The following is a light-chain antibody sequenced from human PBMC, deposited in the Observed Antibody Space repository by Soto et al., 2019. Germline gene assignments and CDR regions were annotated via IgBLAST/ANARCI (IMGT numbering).Light chain of an antibody. Sequence: EIVLTQSPGTLSLSPGERATLSCRASQSVRSSFLAWYQQKPGQAPRLLIYGASSRATGIPARFSGSGSGTDFTLTISRLEPEDFAVYYCQQHGSSPFTFGPGTKVDIK. CDR1: QSVRSSF. CDR2: GAS. CDR3: QQHGSSPFT. V-gene: IGKV3-20*01. J-gene: IGKJ3*01.